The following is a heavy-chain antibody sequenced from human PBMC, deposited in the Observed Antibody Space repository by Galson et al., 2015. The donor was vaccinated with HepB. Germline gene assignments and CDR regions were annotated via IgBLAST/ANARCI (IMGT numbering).Heavy chain of an antibody. CDR2: ISSSSSYI. CDR1: GFTFSSYS. J-gene: IGHJ6*02. V-gene: IGHV3-21*01. Sequence: SLRLSCAASGFTFSSYSMNWVRQAPGKGLEWVSSISSSSSYIYYADSVKGRFTISRDNAKNSLYLQMNSLRAEDTAVYYCARDPLKRYCSSTSCYTGLYYYYGMDVWGQGTTVTVSS. CDR3: ARDPLKRYCSSTSCYTGLYYYYGMDV. D-gene: IGHD2-2*02.